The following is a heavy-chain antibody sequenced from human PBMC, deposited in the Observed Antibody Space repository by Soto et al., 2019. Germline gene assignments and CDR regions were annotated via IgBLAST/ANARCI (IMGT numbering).Heavy chain of an antibody. V-gene: IGHV4-59*01. J-gene: IGHJ4*02. D-gene: IGHD3-22*01. CDR1: GGSISSYY. Sequence: SETLSLTCTVSGGSISSYYWSWIRQPPWKGLEWIGYIYYSGSTNYNPSLKSRVTISVDTSKNQFSLKLSSVTAADTAVYYCARESYDSSGRGGFFDYWGQGTLVTVSS. CDR3: ARESYDSSGRGGFFDY. CDR2: IYYSGST.